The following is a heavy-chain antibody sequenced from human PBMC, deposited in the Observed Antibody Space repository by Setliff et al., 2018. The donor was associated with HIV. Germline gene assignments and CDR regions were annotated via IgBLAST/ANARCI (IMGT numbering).Heavy chain of an antibody. CDR2: IYYTGST. CDR3: ARRSLNSTPDAFGI. D-gene: IGHD1-26*01. CDR1: GDSLSSGDSY. J-gene: IGHJ3*02. V-gene: IGHV4-39*01. Sequence: SETLSLTCSVSGDSLSSGDSYWAWIRQPPGKGLEWIGSIYYTGSTFSNPSLKSRVTISGDTTRSQFSLKLDSETAADTALYYCARRSLNSTPDAFGIWGQGTMVTVSS.